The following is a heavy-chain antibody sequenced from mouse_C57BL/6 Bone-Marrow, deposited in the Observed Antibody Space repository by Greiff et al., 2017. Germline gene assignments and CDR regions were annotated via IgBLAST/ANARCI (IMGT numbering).Heavy chain of an antibody. CDR3: ARDRGYGNWADY. D-gene: IGHD2-1*01. CDR2: ISDGGSYT. CDR1: GFTFSSYA. V-gene: IGHV5-4*01. J-gene: IGHJ2*01. Sequence: DVKLVESGGGLVKPGGSLKLSCAASGFTFSSYAMSWVRQTPEKRLEWVANISDGGSYTYYPDNVKGRFTISRDNAKNNLYLQMSHLKSEDTAMDNCARDRGYGNWADYWGQGTTLTVSS.